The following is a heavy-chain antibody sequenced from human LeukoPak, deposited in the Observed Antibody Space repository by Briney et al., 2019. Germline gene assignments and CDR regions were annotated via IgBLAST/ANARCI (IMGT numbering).Heavy chain of an antibody. V-gene: IGHV3-23*01. J-gene: IGHJ1*01. CDR2: ISGSGGST. CDR1: GFTFSNYA. CDR3: TKVRAMTTVTSDPFQH. D-gene: IGHD4-17*01. Sequence: GGSLRLTCAASGFTFSNYAMTWVRQAPGKGLEWVSVISGSGGSTDYADSVKGRFTISRDNSKNTLFLQMNSLRAEDTAVYHCTKVRAMTTVTSDPFQHWGQGALVIVSS.